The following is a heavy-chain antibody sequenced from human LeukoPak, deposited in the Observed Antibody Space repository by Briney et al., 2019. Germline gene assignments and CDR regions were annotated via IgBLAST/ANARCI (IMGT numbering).Heavy chain of an antibody. Sequence: PSETLCRTCTVSGGSISSYYWSWIRQPPGKGLEWIGYIYYSGSTNYNPSLKSRVTISVDTSKNQFSLKLSSVTAADTAVYYCARGSGYYDSSCYPFDYWGQGTLVTVSS. CDR3: ARGSGYYDSSCYPFDY. CDR1: GGSISSYY. CDR2: IYYSGST. D-gene: IGHD3-22*01. V-gene: IGHV4-59*01. J-gene: IGHJ4*02.